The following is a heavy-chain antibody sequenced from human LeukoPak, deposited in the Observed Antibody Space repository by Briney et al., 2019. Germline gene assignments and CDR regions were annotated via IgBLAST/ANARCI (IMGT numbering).Heavy chain of an antibody. CDR1: GFTFSSYA. CDR3: AREMATRDYYFDY. V-gene: IGHV3-30-3*01. J-gene: IGHJ4*02. CDR2: ISYDGSNK. D-gene: IGHD5-24*01. Sequence: GGSLRLSCAASGFTFSSYAMHWVRQAPGKGLEWVAVISYDGSNKYYADSVKGRFTISRDNSKNTLYLQMNSLRAEDTAVYYCAREMATRDYYFDYWGQGTLVTVSS.